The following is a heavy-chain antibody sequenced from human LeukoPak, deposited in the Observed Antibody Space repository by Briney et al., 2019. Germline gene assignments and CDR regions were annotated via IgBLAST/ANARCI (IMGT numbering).Heavy chain of an antibody. Sequence: SETLSLTCTVSGCFISSYYWSWIRQPPGKGLEWIGYIYYSGSTNYNPSLKSRVTISVDTSKNQFSLKLSSVTAADTAVYYCATSSTSLGAFDIWGQGTMVTVSS. CDR2: IYYSGST. D-gene: IGHD2-2*01. CDR1: GCFISSYY. V-gene: IGHV4-59*01. J-gene: IGHJ3*02. CDR3: ATSSTSLGAFDI.